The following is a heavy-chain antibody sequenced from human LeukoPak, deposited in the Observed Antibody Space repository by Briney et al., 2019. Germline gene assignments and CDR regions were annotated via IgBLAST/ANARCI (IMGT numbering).Heavy chain of an antibody. CDR1: GGSFSGYY. V-gene: IGHV4-34*01. J-gene: IGHJ4*02. Sequence: SETLSLTCAVYGGSFSGYYWSWIRQPPGKGLEWIGEINHSGSTNYNPSLKGRVTISVDTSKNQFSLKLSSVTAADTAVYYCASDILTGYTETNYWGQGTLVTVSS. CDR2: INHSGST. CDR3: ASDILTGYTETNY. D-gene: IGHD3-9*01.